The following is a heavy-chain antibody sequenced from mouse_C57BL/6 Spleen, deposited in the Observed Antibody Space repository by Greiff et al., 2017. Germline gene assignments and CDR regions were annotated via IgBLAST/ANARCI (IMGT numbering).Heavy chain of an antibody. D-gene: IGHD2-1*01. CDR1: GYSITSGYY. Sequence: EVKLMESGPGLVKPSQSLSLTCSVTGYSITSGYYWNWIRQFPGNKLEWMGYISYDGSNNYNPSLKNRISITRDTSKNQFFLKLNSVTTEDTATYYCAREGGYYGNYDWYFDVWGTGTTVTVSS. V-gene: IGHV3-6*01. CDR2: ISYDGSN. CDR3: AREGGYYGNYDWYFDV. J-gene: IGHJ1*03.